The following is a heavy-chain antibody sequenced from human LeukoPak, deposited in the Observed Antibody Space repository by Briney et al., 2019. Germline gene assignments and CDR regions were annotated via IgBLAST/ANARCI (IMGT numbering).Heavy chain of an antibody. V-gene: IGHV3-73*01. CDR1: GFTFSNHN. CDR3: TSGLSVRRSNNTPVDY. CDR2: IRSKANSYAT. D-gene: IGHD1-1*01. Sequence: PGGSLRLSCAASGFTFSNHNMDWVRQASGKGLEWVGRIRSKANSYATVYAASVKGRFTISRDDSKNTAYLQMNSLKTEDTAVYYCTSGLSVRRSNNTPVDYWGQGTLVTVSS. J-gene: IGHJ4*02.